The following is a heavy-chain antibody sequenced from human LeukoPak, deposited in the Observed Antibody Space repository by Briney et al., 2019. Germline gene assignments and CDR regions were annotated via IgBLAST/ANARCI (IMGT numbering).Heavy chain of an antibody. CDR1: GYSFTSYW. CDR2: IYPGDSDT. CDR3: ARGGSIAAAAFNWFDP. J-gene: IGHJ5*02. D-gene: IGHD6-13*01. V-gene: IGHV5-51*01. Sequence: GESQKISFKGSGYSFTSYWIGWVRQMPGKGLEWMGIIYPGDSDTRYSPSFQGQVTISADKSISTAYLQWSSLKASDTAMYYCARGGSIAAAAFNWFDPWGQGTLVTVSS.